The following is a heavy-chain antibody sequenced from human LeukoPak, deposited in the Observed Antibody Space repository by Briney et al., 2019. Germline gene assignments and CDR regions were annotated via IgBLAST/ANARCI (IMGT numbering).Heavy chain of an antibody. Sequence: GGSLRLSCAASAFTFSSYWMPWVRQAPGKGLVWVSRINSDGISTSYADSVKGRFTISRDNAKNTLYLQMNSPRAEDTAVYYCAKGGATVIDYWGQGTLVTVSS. J-gene: IGHJ4*02. D-gene: IGHD4-17*01. CDR3: AKGGATVIDY. CDR1: AFTFSSYW. CDR2: INSDGIST. V-gene: IGHV3-74*01.